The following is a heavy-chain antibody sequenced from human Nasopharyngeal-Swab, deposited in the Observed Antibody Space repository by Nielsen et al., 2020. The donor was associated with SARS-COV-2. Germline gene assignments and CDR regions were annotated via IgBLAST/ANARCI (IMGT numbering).Heavy chain of an antibody. CDR1: GLPFNNYA. CDR2: ISSSGTDT. V-gene: IGHV3-23*01. CDR3: AKSRGDTTMAHYYHYLDV. D-gene: IGHD5-24*01. J-gene: IGHJ6*03. Sequence: GGSLRLSCAVSGLPFNNYAVTWVRQAPGKGLEWVSIISSSGTDTYYADYVKGRFTISRDNSKNTLYLQMNSLRAEDSAIYYCAKSRGDTTMAHYYHYLDVWGKGTTVTVSS.